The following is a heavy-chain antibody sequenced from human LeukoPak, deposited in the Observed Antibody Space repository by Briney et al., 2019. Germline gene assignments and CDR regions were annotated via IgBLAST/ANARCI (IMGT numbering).Heavy chain of an antibody. V-gene: IGHV3-23*01. J-gene: IGHJ3*02. D-gene: IGHD3-16*01. CDR1: GFTFSSYA. Sequence: GGSLRLSCAASGFTFSSYAMSWVSQAPGKGLEWVSAISGSGGSTYYADSVKGRFTISRDNSKNTLYLQMNSLRAEDTAVYYCAKDGVWSLGGDAFDIWGQGTMVTVSS. CDR3: AKDGVWSLGGDAFDI. CDR2: ISGSGGST.